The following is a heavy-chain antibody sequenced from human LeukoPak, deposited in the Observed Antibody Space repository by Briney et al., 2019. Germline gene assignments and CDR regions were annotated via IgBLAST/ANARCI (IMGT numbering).Heavy chain of an antibody. Sequence: GRSLRPFWAASGFTFSSYRMNWVRQAPRNGLEWVSSISSSSSYIYYADSVKGRFTISRDNDKKSLYLQMNRLIRSSTAVYYCARGGNGYSGTDAFDIWGQGTMVTVSS. CDR2: ISSSSSYI. V-gene: IGHV3-21*01. CDR1: GFTFSSYR. D-gene: IGHD5-24*01. CDR3: ARGGNGYSGTDAFDI. J-gene: IGHJ3*02.